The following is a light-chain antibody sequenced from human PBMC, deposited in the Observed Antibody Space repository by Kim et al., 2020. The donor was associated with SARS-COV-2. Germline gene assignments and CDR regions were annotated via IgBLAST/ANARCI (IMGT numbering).Light chain of an antibody. V-gene: IGKV1-5*01. J-gene: IGKJ2*01. CDR2: AAS. CDR3: QHYNSYPYT. Sequence: DIQMTQSPSTLSASVGDRVTITCRASQSISSWLAWYQQRPGKAPKLLIYAASILQSGVPPNFSGSGYGTEFTLTINSLQPDDFATYFCQHYNSYPYTFGQGTKLEI. CDR1: QSISSW.